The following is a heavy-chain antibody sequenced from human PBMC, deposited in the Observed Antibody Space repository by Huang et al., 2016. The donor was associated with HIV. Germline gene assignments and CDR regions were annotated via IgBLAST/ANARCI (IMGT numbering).Heavy chain of an antibody. J-gene: IGHJ4*02. V-gene: IGHV3-23*01. D-gene: IGHD6-13*01. Sequence: EVQLLESGGGLVQPGGSLRLSCAASGFTCSSYAMSWVRQAPGKGLEGVASITGRGSSSYYADSVKGRFTISRDNSKNTLYLQMNSLRAEDTAIYYCAKADSGAAAGSLVDYWGQGTLVTVSS. CDR1: GFTCSSYA. CDR2: ITGRGSSS. CDR3: AKADSGAAAGSLVDY.